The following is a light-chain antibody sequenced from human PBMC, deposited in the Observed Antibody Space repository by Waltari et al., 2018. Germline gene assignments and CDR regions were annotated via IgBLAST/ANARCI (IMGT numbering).Light chain of an antibody. Sequence: SSELTQDPAVSVALGQTVRITCPGDSLRSHYASWYQQKTGQAPVLVIYGKNNRPSGIPDRFSGSSSGNTASLTITGAQAEDEADYYCNSRDSSGNHHVVFGGGTKLTVL. J-gene: IGLJ2*01. CDR2: GKN. CDR1: SLRSHY. CDR3: NSRDSSGNHHVV. V-gene: IGLV3-19*01.